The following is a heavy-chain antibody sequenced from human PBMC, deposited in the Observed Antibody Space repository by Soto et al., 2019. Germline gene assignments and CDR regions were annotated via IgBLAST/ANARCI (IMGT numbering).Heavy chain of an antibody. CDR3: ARDRKVTTYDPRYYYYYGMDV. V-gene: IGHV3-30-3*01. D-gene: IGHD4-17*01. Sequence: QVQLVESGGGVVQPGRSLRLSCAASGFTFSSYAMHWVRQAPGKGLEWVAVISYDGSNKYYADSVKGRFTISRDNSKNTLYLQMNGLRAEDTAVYYCARDRKVTTYDPRYYYYYGMDVWGQGTTVTVSS. CDR1: GFTFSSYA. CDR2: ISYDGSNK. J-gene: IGHJ6*02.